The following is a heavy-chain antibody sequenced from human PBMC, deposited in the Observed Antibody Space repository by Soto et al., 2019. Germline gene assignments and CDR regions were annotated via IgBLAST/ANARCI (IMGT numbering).Heavy chain of an antibody. CDR2: VYHSGST. CDR3: ARDDSATVTTYRNYYSYFGLDV. V-gene: IGHV4-61*01. CDR1: GGSVSSGLYC. Sequence: QVQLQESGPGLVRPSETLSLTCAVSGGSVSSGLYCWTWIRQPPGKGLEWIGYVYHSGSTNYNTSLESRVTISLDTSKNQFSLRLSSVTAADTAVYYCARDDSATVTTYRNYYSYFGLDVWGQGTTVTVSS. J-gene: IGHJ6*02. D-gene: IGHD4-17*01.